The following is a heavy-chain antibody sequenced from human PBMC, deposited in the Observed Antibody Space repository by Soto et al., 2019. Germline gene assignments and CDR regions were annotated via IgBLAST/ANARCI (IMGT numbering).Heavy chain of an antibody. Sequence: HPGGSLRLSCAASGYTFSSYGMHWVRQAPGKGLEWVAVISYDGSNKYYADSVKGRFTISRDNSKNTLYLQMNSLRAEDTAVYYCAKSFFGVPNYYYYGMDVWGQGTTVTVSS. CDR2: ISYDGSNK. J-gene: IGHJ6*02. CDR3: AKSFFGVPNYYYYGMDV. V-gene: IGHV3-30*18. CDR1: GYTFSSYG. D-gene: IGHD3-3*01.